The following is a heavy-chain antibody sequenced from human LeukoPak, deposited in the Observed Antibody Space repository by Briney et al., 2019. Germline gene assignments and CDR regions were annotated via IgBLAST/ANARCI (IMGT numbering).Heavy chain of an antibody. CDR1: GFTFSNYG. V-gene: IGHV3-30*18. D-gene: IGHD6-19*01. Sequence: PGRSLRLSCAASGFTFSNYGMQWVRQAPGKGLEGVAVISYDGSNKYHADSVKGRFTISRDNSKNTLYLQMNSLKVDDTAVYYCAKASRQAAVASPLDYWGQGSLVTVSS. J-gene: IGHJ4*02. CDR2: ISYDGSNK. CDR3: AKASRQAAVASPLDY.